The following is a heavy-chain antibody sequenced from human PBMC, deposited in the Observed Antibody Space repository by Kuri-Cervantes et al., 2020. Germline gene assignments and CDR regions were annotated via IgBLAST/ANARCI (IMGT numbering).Heavy chain of an antibody. V-gene: IGHV3-21*04. D-gene: IGHD6-19*01. CDR1: GFTFSSYS. Sequence: GGSLRLSCAASGFTFSSYSMNWVRQAPGKGLEWVSCISSSSSYIYYADSVKGRFTISRDNSKNTLYLQMNSLRAEDTAVYYCARVADDSSGWYIGAGGFDPWGQGTLVTVSS. J-gene: IGHJ5*02. CDR2: ISSSSSYI. CDR3: ARVADDSSGWYIGAGGFDP.